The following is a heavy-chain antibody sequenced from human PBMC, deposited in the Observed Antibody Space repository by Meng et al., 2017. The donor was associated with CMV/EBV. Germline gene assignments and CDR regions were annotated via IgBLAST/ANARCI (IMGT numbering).Heavy chain of an antibody. J-gene: IGHJ5*02. CDR1: GYTFTSYD. V-gene: IGHV1-8*03. Sequence: ASVKVSCKASGYTFTSYDINWVRQATGQGLEWMGWMNPNSGNTGYAQKFQGRVTITRNTSISTAYMELSSLRSEDTAVYYCARGTKGYYDFWSGYRPGPWFDPWGQGTLVTVS. CDR2: MNPNSGNT. CDR3: ARGTKGYYDFWSGYRPGPWFDP. D-gene: IGHD3-3*01.